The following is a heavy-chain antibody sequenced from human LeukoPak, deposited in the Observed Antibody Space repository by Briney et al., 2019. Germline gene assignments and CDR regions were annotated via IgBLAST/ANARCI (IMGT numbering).Heavy chain of an antibody. CDR1: GGTFSSYA. J-gene: IGHJ4*02. CDR2: ISAYNGNT. V-gene: IGHV1-18*01. D-gene: IGHD3-10*01. CDR3: ARGILLWFGELSHFDY. Sequence: ASVKVSCKASGGTFSSYAISWVRQAPGQGLEWMGWISAYNGNTNYAQKLQGRVTMTTDTSTSTAYMELRSLRSDDTAVYYCARGILLWFGELSHFDYWGQGTLVTVSS.